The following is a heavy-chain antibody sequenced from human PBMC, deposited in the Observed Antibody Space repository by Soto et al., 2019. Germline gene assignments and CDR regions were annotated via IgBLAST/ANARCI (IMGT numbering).Heavy chain of an antibody. D-gene: IGHD1-26*01. CDR2: IYPSDSDT. V-gene: IGHV5-51*01. CDR1: GYNLADYW. Sequence: GESLKISCKGSGYNLADYWIAGVRQMPWKGLELMGIIYPSDSDTRYRPSFQGQVTISADKSISSAYLQWSSLRASDTAMYYCAKDREPGHKVGATHFDYWGQGTLVTVSS. J-gene: IGHJ4*02. CDR3: AKDREPGHKVGATHFDY.